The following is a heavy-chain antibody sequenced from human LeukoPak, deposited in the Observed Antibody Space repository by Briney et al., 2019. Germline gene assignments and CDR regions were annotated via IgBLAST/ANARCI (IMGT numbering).Heavy chain of an antibody. V-gene: IGHV3-7*01. CDR1: GFTFNSYW. J-gene: IGHJ4*02. CDR3: ARDLYASGSWFDY. Sequence: GGSLRLSCAASGFTFNSYWMTWVRQAPGKGLEWVANIKQDGSEKHYVDSVKGRFTISRDNAKNSLCLEMNSLRAEDTAVYYCARDLYASGSWFDYWGQGTLVTVSS. CDR2: IKQDGSEK. D-gene: IGHD3-10*01.